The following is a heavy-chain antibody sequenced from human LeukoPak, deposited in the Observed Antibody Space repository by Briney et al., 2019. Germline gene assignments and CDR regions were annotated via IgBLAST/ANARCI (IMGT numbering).Heavy chain of an antibody. Sequence: GGSLRLSCAASGINFRSSGMHWVRQAPGKGLEWVTFIQNDGSDKYYAASVKGRFTISRDNSKNTVYLHMASLRADDTALYYCAREGGRAVPGRFDQWGQGTLVTVSP. V-gene: IGHV3-30*02. CDR1: GINFRSSG. CDR3: AREGGRAVPGRFDQ. CDR2: IQNDGSDK. D-gene: IGHD6-13*01. J-gene: IGHJ4*02.